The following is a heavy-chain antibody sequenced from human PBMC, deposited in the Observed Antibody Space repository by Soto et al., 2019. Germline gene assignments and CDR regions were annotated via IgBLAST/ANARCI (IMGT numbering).Heavy chain of an antibody. V-gene: IGHV3-30-3*01. CDR2: ISYDGSNK. CDR1: GFTFSSYS. CDR3: ARVVVPAARYYYYGMDV. J-gene: IGHJ6*01. D-gene: IGHD2-2*01. Sequence: PGGSLRLSCAACGFTFSSYSIHWVRQAPCKGLEWVAVISYDGSNKYYADSVKGRFTISRDNSKKTLYLQMNSLRAEDTAVYYCARVVVPAARYYYYGMDVWGQGTTVAFCS.